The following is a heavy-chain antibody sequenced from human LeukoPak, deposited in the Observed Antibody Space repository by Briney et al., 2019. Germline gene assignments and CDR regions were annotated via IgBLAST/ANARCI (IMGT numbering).Heavy chain of an antibody. V-gene: IGHV4-34*01. J-gene: IGHJ6*02. CDR3: ARVGYGSGSYQYGMDV. CDR1: GGSFSGYY. Sequence: SETLSLTCAVYGGSFSGYYWSWIRQPPGKGLEWIGEINHSGSTNYNPSLKSRVTISVDTSKNQFSLKLSSVTAADTAVYYCARVGYGSGSYQYGMDVWGQGTTVTVSS. CDR2: INHSGST. D-gene: IGHD3-10*01.